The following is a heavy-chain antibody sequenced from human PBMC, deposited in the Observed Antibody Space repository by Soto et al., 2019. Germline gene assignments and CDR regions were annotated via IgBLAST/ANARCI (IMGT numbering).Heavy chain of an antibody. D-gene: IGHD4-17*01. CDR1: GGSISDFY. V-gene: IGHV4-59*01. CDR3: ARGSLSTVTANAFDI. J-gene: IGHJ3*02. CDR2: MYYSGST. Sequence: QVQLQESGPGLVKPSETLSLTCTVSGGSISDFYWSWIRQPPGKALEWIGYGYMYYSGSTNYKPSLESRASISVDPSKNQFSLRLSSVIAADTAVYYCARGSLSTVTANAFDIWGPGALVTVSS.